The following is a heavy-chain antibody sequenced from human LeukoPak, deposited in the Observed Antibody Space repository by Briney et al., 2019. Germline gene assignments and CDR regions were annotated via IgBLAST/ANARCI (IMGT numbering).Heavy chain of an antibody. CDR1: GDSIGTGPYS. V-gene: IGHV4-30-2*01. J-gene: IGHJ4*02. CDR2: VSHSGST. D-gene: IGHD4-23*01. CDR3: ANSPTQCRFGNCHAYFYFDF. Sequence: SETLSLTCAVSGDSIGTGPYSWNWIRQTPEMGLEWIGYVSHSGSTYYNPSLKSRVTISVDKLNNHFSLNLNSVTAADTAVYYCANSPTQCRFGNCHAYFYFDFWGPGTVVAVSS.